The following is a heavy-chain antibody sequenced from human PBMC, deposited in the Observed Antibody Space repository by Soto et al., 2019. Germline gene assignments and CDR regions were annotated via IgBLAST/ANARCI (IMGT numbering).Heavy chain of an antibody. V-gene: IGHV3-30-3*01. J-gene: IGHJ3*02. D-gene: IGHD3-22*01. CDR3: AREGYYYDSSGSSPAFDI. CDR2: ISYDGSNK. Sequence: QVQLVESGGGVVQPGRSLRLSCAASGFTFSSFAMHWVRQAPGKGLEWVAVISYDGSNKYYEDSVKGRFTISRDNSKNTLYLQMNSLRAEYTAVYYCAREGYYYDSSGSSPAFDIWGQGTMVTVSS. CDR1: GFTFSSFA.